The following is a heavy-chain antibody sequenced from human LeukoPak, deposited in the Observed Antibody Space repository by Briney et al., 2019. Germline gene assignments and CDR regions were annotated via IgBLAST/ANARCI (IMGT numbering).Heavy chain of an antibody. CDR1: GDSISGYF. CDR2: IHYSGAT. D-gene: IGHD1-20*01. Sequence: SETLSLTCTVSGDSISGYFWSWIRQTPGKGLEWIGYIHYSGATNYNPSLKSRVTMSVDTFKDQFSLKLSSVNAADTAMYYCAREQGITGTPHGGYHYYYMDVWGKGTTVTVSS. V-gene: IGHV4-59*12. J-gene: IGHJ6*03. CDR3: AREQGITGTPHGGYHYYYMDV.